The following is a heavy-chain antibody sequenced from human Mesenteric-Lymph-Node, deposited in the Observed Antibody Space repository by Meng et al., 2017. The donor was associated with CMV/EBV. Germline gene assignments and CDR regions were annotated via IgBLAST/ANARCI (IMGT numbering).Heavy chain of an antibody. D-gene: IGHD5-12*01. CDR2: ISYDGSNK. J-gene: IGHJ5*02. CDR1: GFTFSSYA. CDR3: AKDYEALDP. Sequence: GESLKISCAASGFTFSSYAMHWVRQAPGKGLEWVAVISYDGSNKYYADSVKGRFTISRDNSKNTLYLQMNSLRAEDTAVYYCAKDYEALDPWGQGTLVTVSS. V-gene: IGHV3-30*04.